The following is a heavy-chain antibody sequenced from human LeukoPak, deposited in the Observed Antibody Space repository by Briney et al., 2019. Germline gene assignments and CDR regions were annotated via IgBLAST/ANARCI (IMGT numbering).Heavy chain of an antibody. D-gene: IGHD4-17*01. CDR2: ISGSGGST. CDR1: GFTFSSYA. Sequence: GGSLRLSCAASGFTFSSYAMSWVRQAPGKGLEWVSAISGSGGSTYYADSVKGRFTISRDNSKNTLYLQMNSLGAEDTAVYYCAGDTVTKGFYGMDVWGQGTTVTVSS. J-gene: IGHJ6*02. CDR3: AGDTVTKGFYGMDV. V-gene: IGHV3-23*01.